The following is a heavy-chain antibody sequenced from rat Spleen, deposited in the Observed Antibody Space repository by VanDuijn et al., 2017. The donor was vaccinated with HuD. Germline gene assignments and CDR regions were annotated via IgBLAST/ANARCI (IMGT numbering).Heavy chain of an antibody. V-gene: IGHV2-43*01. CDR3: VREANYPGITFDY. CDR1: GFSLTSYH. D-gene: IGHD1-4*01. CDR2: IWTGGNT. J-gene: IGHJ2*01. Sequence: QVQLKESGPGLVQPSQTLSLTCTVSGFSLTSYHVSWVRQPPGKGLEWMRIIWTGGNTACNSLLKSRLSISRDTSKSQVFLKMNSLQTEDTATDYWVREANYPGITFDYWGQGVMVTVSS.